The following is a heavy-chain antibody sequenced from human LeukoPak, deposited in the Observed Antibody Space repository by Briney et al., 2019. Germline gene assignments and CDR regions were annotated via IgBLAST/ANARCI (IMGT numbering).Heavy chain of an antibody. CDR3: ARGGGYFFDY. CDR2: INPTGGST. D-gene: IGHD3-3*01. J-gene: IGHJ4*02. Sequence: ASVKVSCKASGYTFTSYYMHWVRQAPGQGLEWMGLINPTGGSTGYAQKFQGRVTMTRDTSISTAYMELSRLRSDDTAVYYCARGGGYFFDYWGQGTLVTVSS. CDR1: GYTFTSYY. V-gene: IGHV1-2*06.